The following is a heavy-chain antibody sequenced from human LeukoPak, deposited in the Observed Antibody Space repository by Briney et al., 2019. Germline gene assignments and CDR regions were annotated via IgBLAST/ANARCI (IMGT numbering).Heavy chain of an antibody. CDR3: AREGRWELIGY. Sequence: ASVKVSCKASGYTFTSYGISWVRQAPGQGLEWMGWISAYNGDTNYAQKLQDRVTMTADTSTSTAYMELRSLRSDDTAMYYCAREGRWELIGYWGQGTLVTVSS. J-gene: IGHJ4*02. V-gene: IGHV1-18*01. CDR2: ISAYNGDT. D-gene: IGHD1-26*01. CDR1: GYTFTSYG.